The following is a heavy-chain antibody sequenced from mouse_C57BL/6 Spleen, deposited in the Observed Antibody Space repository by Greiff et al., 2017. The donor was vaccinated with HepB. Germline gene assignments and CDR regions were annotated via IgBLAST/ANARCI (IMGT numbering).Heavy chain of an antibody. CDR3: ARQGYSNYAMDY. V-gene: IGHV5-12*01. Sequence: EVQLVESGGGLVQPGGSLKLSCAASGFTFSDYYMYWVRQTPEKRLEWVAYISNGGGSTYYPDTVKGRFTISRDNAKNTLYLQMSRLKSEDTAMYYCARQGYSNYAMDYWGQVTSVTVSS. CDR2: ISNGGGST. J-gene: IGHJ4*01. CDR1: GFTFSDYY. D-gene: IGHD2-5*01.